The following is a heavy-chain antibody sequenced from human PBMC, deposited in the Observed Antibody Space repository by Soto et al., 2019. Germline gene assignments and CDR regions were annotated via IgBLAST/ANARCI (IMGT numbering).Heavy chain of an antibody. CDR3: AHRILRTVFGLVTTTAVYFDF. V-gene: IGHV2-5*02. Sequence: QITLNESGPTVVKPAETLTLTCTFSGFSLTTSGVGVGWIRQSPGKAPEWLALIYWDDDKRYSASLKSRLTITKDTSKIQVVLIMASVDPADTATYYCAHRILRTVFGLVTTTAVYFDFWGQGTPVVVSS. J-gene: IGHJ4*02. CDR1: GFSLTTSGVG. D-gene: IGHD3-3*01. CDR2: IYWDDDK.